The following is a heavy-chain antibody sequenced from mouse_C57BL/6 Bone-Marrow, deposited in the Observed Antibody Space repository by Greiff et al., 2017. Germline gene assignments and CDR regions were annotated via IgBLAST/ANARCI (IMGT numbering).Heavy chain of an antibody. CDR1: GFTFSSYG. Sequence: EVMLVESGGGLVKPGGSLKLSCEASGFTFSSYGMSWVRQTPGKRLEWVATINAGGSYTYYPDNVKGRVTLPRDNAKNNLYRQLSHLESEDTARYYCARGENSSYVGYWGQGTTLTVSS. D-gene: IGHD1-1*01. CDR2: INAGGSYT. J-gene: IGHJ2*01. CDR3: ARGENSSYVGY. V-gene: IGHV5-4*03.